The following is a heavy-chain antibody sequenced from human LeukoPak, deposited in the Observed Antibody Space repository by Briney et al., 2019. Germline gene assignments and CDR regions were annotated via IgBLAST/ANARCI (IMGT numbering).Heavy chain of an antibody. V-gene: IGHV3-30-3*01. CDR2: ISKDGSDK. CDR1: GFTFSDYA. D-gene: IGHD4/OR15-4a*01. Sequence: GGSLRLSCAASGFTFSDYAMHWVRQAPGKGLEWVAVISKDGSDKYYPGSVRGRFTISRDNSKNTIYLQMDSLRAEDTAVYYCARDSPNDYWGQGTLVTVSS. J-gene: IGHJ4*02. CDR3: ARDSPNDY.